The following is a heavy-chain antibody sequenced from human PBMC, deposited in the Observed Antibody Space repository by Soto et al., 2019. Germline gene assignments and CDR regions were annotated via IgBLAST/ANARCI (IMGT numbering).Heavy chain of an antibody. CDR2: IYYSGNT. V-gene: IGHV4-39*01. D-gene: IGHD3-22*01. Sequence: QLQLQESGPGLAKPSETLSLTCTVSGGSISSSSYFWDWIRQPPGKALEWIGSIYYSGNTYYNPSLKSRVTVYVDRTKNQFSLKLSSVTAADTALYYCARRMKDSSSAGGCDIWGQGTMVTVSS. CDR3: ARRMKDSSSAGGCDI. CDR1: GGSISSSSYF. J-gene: IGHJ3*02.